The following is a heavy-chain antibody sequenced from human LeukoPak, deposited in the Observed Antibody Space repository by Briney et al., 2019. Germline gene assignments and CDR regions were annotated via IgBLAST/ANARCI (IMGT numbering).Heavy chain of an antibody. CDR1: GFTFSSYG. V-gene: IGHV3-30*02. CDR2: IRYDGSNK. D-gene: IGHD7-27*01. Sequence: PGGSLRLSCAASGFTFSSYGMHWVRQAPGNGLEWVAFIRYDGSNKYYADSVKGRFTISRDNSKNTLYLQMNSLRAEDTAVYYCAKDGGWGYEDAFDIWGQGTMVTVSS. J-gene: IGHJ3*02. CDR3: AKDGGWGYEDAFDI.